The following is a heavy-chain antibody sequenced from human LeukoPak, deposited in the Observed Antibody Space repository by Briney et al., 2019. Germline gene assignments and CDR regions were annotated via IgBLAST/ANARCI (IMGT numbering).Heavy chain of an antibody. D-gene: IGHD3-10*01. V-gene: IGHV3-30*18. CDR1: GFTFSSYG. CDR3: AKTNMVRGVTGYYFDY. CDR2: ISYDGSNQ. Sequence: HSGRSLRLSCAASGFTFSSYGMHWVRQAPGKGLEWGAVISYDGSNQYYAASVTGRHTISSDKYKNTLYLEMNSLRAEVTAVYYCAKTNMVRGVTGYYFDYWGQGTLVTVSS. J-gene: IGHJ4*02.